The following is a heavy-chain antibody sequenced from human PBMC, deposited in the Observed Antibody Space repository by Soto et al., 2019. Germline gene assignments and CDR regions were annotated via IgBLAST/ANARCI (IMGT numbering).Heavy chain of an antibody. J-gene: IGHJ6*02. CDR2: ISWDGGST. CDR3: AKDEYDYYGMDV. Sequence: PGGSLRLSCAASGFTFDYYAMHWVRQSPGKGLEWVSLISWDGGSTYYADSVKGRFTISRDNSKNSLYLQMNSLRAEDTALYYCAKDEYDYYGMDVWGQGTTVTVSS. CDR1: GFTFDYYA. V-gene: IGHV3-43D*04.